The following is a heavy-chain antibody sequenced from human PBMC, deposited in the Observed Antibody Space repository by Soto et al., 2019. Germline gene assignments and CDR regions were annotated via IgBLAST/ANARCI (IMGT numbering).Heavy chain of an antibody. V-gene: IGHV2-70*13. CDR2: IERDDDDK. D-gene: IGHD1-20*01. Sequence: SGPTLVNPTETLTLTCTFSGFSLTSPGMCVSWIRQSPGKALEWLALIERDDDDKYYSTSLKTRLTISKDTRKNQVVLTMANMEPADTATYYCARSIRGPRRFNGMDVWGHGTTVTVS. CDR1: GFSLTSPGMC. J-gene: IGHJ6*02. CDR3: ARSIRGPRRFNGMDV.